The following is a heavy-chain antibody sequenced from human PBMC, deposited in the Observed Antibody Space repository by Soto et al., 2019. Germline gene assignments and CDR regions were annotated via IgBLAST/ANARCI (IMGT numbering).Heavy chain of an antibody. V-gene: IGHV3-7*05. CDR3: AREGHDHSGPFDI. CDR2: IIQDESKK. CDR1: GFTFSRHW. Sequence: EVQLVESGGGLVQPGGSLRLSCEASGFTFSRHWMSWVRRTPGKGLDWVANIIQDESKKYYMDSVKGRFTISRDNAKNSLYLQMNGLRAEDTAVYYCAREGHDHSGPFDIWGQGTIVTVSS. D-gene: IGHD2-15*01. J-gene: IGHJ3*02.